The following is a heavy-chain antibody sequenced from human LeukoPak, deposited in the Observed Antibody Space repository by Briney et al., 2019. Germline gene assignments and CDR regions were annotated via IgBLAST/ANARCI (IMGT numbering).Heavy chain of an antibody. Sequence: SETLSLTCTVSGGSISSYYWSWIRQPAGKGLEWIGRIYTSGSTNYNPSLKSRVTMSVDTSKNQFSLKLSSVTAADTAVYYCASSGSMVQGVIILLDAFDIWGQGTMVTVSS. CDR2: IYTSGST. D-gene: IGHD3-10*01. CDR3: ASSGSMVQGVIILLDAFDI. J-gene: IGHJ3*02. CDR1: GGSISSYY. V-gene: IGHV4-4*07.